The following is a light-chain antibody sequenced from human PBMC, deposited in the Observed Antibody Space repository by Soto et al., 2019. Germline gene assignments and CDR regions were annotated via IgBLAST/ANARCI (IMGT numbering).Light chain of an antibody. CDR1: QGISGY. CDR3: QQYNIHSPT. CDR2: AAS. Sequence: SLMPLSPSSLSASTGDRVTITCRASQGISGYLAWYQHKPGKAPRLLIYAASTLQSRVPSSFSGSGSEIDFTLTIISPEPDAFATYYRQQYNIHSPTFGRGTKVDIK. J-gene: IGKJ4*01. V-gene: IGKV1-8*01.